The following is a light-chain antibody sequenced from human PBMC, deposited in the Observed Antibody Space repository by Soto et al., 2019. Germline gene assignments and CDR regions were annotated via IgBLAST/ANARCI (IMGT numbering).Light chain of an antibody. CDR3: QQYNSYSQT. V-gene: IGKV1-5*03. J-gene: IGKJ1*01. Sequence: QRTQSPSTVSASVGERVTITCRASQSVSTLLAWYQQKPGEAPKLLIYKASSLESGVPSRFSGSGSGTEFTLTISSLQPDDFATYYCQQYNSYSQTFGQGTKVDIK. CDR2: KAS. CDR1: QSVSTL.